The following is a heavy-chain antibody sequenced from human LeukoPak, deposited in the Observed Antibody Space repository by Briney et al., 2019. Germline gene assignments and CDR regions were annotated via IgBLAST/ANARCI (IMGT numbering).Heavy chain of an antibody. CDR2: ISNSDDST. D-gene: IGHD1-14*01. Sequence: GGSLRLSCAASGFTFSSYAMSWVRQAPGKGLGWVPTISNSDDSTYYADSVKGRFTISRDNSENTLFLRMNSLRAEDTAVYYCAKATGYLLWGQGTLVIVSS. CDR1: GFTFSSYA. CDR3: AKATGYLL. V-gene: IGHV3-23*01. J-gene: IGHJ4*02.